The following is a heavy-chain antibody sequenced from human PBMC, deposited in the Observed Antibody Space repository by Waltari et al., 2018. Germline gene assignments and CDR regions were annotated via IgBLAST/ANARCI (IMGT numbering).Heavy chain of an antibody. CDR3: ARWPSTQYEF. Sequence: QVQLQQWGASLLKPSETLSLTCAVYGGSLSGFYWWWIRQPPGKGLEWIGEIYNSGDANSTPSLKSRLTRSVATSKTQFSLKLTSVTAADTAVYYCARWPSTQYEFWGQGTLVTVSS. J-gene: IGHJ4*02. D-gene: IGHD2-2*01. V-gene: IGHV4-34*01. CDR1: GGSLSGFY. CDR2: IYNSGDA.